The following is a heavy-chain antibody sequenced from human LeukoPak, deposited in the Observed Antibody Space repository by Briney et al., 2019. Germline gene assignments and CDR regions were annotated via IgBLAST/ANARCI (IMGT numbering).Heavy chain of an antibody. J-gene: IGHJ3*02. CDR2: INPNSGGT. D-gene: IGHD1-1*01. Sequence: ASVKVSCKASGYTFTGYYMHWVRQAPGQGLEWMGWINPNSGGTNYAQKFQGRVTMTRDTSISTAYMELSRLRSDDTAVYYCAGASYNSAADAFDIWGRGTMVTVSS. CDR3: AGASYNSAADAFDI. V-gene: IGHV1-2*02. CDR1: GYTFTGYY.